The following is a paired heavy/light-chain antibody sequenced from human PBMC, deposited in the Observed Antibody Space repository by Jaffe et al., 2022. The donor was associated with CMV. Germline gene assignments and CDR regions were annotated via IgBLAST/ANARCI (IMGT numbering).Light chain of an antibody. CDR2: WAS. V-gene: IGKV4-1*01. J-gene: IGKJ4*01. CDR3: QQYYSTQLT. CDR1: QSVLYSSNNKNY. Sequence: DIVMTQSPDSLAVSLGERATINCKSSQSVLYSSNNKNYLAWYQQKPGQPPKLLIYWASTRESGVPDRFSGSGSGTDFTLTISSLQAEDVAVYYCQQYYSTQLTFGGGTKVEIK.
Heavy chain of an antibody. J-gene: IGHJ3*02. CDR2: ISSSSSYT. V-gene: IGHV3-11*06. CDR1: GFTFSDYY. D-gene: IGHD2-21*02. Sequence: QVQLVESGGGLVKPGGSLRLSCAASGFTFSDYYMSWIRQAPGKGLEWVSYISSSSSYTNYADSVKGRFTISRDNAKNSLYLQMNSLRAEDTAVYYCARTIVPVTRGAFDIWGQGTMVTVSS. CDR3: ARTIVPVTRGAFDI.